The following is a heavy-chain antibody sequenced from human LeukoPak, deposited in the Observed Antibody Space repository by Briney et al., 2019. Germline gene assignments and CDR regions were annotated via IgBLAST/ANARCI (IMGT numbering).Heavy chain of an antibody. V-gene: IGHV4-38-2*01. CDR2: IYHSGST. Sequence: PSETLSLTCAVSGYSISSGYYWGWIRQPPGKGLEWIGSIYHSGSTYYNPPLKSRVTISVDTSKNQFSLKLSSVTAADTAVYYCASFSYGPFDYWGQGTLVTVSS. J-gene: IGHJ4*02. CDR3: ASFSYGPFDY. D-gene: IGHD3-10*01. CDR1: GYSISSGYY.